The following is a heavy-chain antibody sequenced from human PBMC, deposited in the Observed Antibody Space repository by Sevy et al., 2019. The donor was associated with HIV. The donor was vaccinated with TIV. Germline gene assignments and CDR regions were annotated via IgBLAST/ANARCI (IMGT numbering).Heavy chain of an antibody. V-gene: IGHV3-48*03. Sequence: GGSLRLSCAASGFTFSSFEMNWVRQAPGKGLEWVSYISSSGDTTDYVDSVRGRFTISRDNAKKSLYLQMNSLRAEDTAIYYCAKRGGQYDLGMDVWGQGTTVTVSS. CDR2: ISSSGDTT. CDR1: GFTFSSFE. J-gene: IGHJ6*02. D-gene: IGHD3-3*01. CDR3: AKRGGQYDLGMDV.